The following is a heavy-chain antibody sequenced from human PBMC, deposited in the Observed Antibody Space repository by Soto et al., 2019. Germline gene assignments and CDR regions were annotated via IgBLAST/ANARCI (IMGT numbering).Heavy chain of an antibody. CDR3: GKDISAGGMDV. CDR1: GVTLKDYA. CDR2: IYWNGDRI. J-gene: IGHJ6*03. Sequence: EVQLVESGGGLVQPGRSLRLSCVASGVTLKDYAMHWVRQAPGGGLGWVSGIYWNGDRIGYGDSVKGRFTISRDNAKNSLYLEMNSLRAEDTAVYYCGKDISAGGMDVWGKGTTVTVSS. D-gene: IGHD3-10*01. V-gene: IGHV3-9*01.